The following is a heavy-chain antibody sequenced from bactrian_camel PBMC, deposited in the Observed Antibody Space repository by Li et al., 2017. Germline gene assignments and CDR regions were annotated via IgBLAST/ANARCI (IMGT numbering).Heavy chain of an antibody. CDR1: GFTFRSTG. J-gene: IGHJ4*01. CDR3: AARGITGLGLDTDAYQY. V-gene: IGHV3S1*01. Sequence: HVQLVESGGGSVQAGGSLRLSCAASGFTFRSTGMSWVRQAPGKGLEWVSGINRGGEREYYVEAVKDRFTISRDNPENTLYLQMNSLRNEDTAMYYCAARGITGLGLDTDAYQYWGQGTQVTVS. D-gene: IGHD1*01. CDR2: INRGGERE.